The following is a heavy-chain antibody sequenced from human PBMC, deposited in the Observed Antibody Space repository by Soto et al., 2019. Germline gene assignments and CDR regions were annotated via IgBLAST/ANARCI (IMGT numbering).Heavy chain of an antibody. V-gene: IGHV1-3*01. D-gene: IGHD2-8*01. Sequence: QVQLVQSGAEVKKPGASVKVSCKASGYTFTSYAMHWVRQAPGQRLEWMGWINAGNGNTKYSQKFQGRVTITRDTSTITAYMEASSPRTEETAVYYCARDLEGCPDYCGQVTLVTDSS. CDR2: INAGNGNT. CDR3: ARDLEGCPDY. J-gene: IGHJ4*02. CDR1: GYTFTSYA.